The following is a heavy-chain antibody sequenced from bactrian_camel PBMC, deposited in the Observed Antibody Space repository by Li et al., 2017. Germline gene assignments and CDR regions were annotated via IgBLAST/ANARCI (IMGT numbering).Heavy chain of an antibody. V-gene: IGHV3S7*01. Sequence: HVQLVESGGGSVQAGGSLRLSCAASGFAFDFYAMTWVRQAPGKGLEWVSSIYSDGSVTYYADSVKGRFTISRDNAKNTLYLQLNSLKTEDTAMYYCAKTNNDYAGGWGQGTQVTVS. CDR2: IYSDGSVT. CDR3: AKTNNDYAGG. CDR1: GFAFDFYA. D-gene: IGHD4*01. J-gene: IGHJ4*01.